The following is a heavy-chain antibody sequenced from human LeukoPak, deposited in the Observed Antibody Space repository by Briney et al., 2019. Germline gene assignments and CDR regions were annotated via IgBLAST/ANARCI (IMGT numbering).Heavy chain of an antibody. CDR2: ISWNSGSI. Sequence: GRSLRLSCAASGFTFDDYAMHWVRQAPGKGLEWVSGISWNSGSIGYADSVKGRFTISRDNAKNSLYLQMNSLRAEDTALYYCAKGPQWELPYNWFDPWGQGTLVTVSS. V-gene: IGHV3-9*01. CDR3: AKGPQWELPYNWFDP. D-gene: IGHD1-26*01. CDR1: GFTFDDYA. J-gene: IGHJ5*02.